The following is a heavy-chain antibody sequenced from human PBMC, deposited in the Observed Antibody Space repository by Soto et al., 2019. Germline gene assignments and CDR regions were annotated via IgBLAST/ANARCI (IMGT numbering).Heavy chain of an antibody. J-gene: IGHJ6*02. D-gene: IGHD2-15*01. CDR3: ARLPCSGGSCYHPGYYYGMDV. V-gene: IGHV4-31*03. CDR1: GASISSGGYY. Sequence: PSATLSLTGTVSGASISSGGYYWSWIRQHPGKGLEWIGYIYYSGSTHYNPSLESRVTISVDTSKSQFSLKLSSVTAADTAVYYCARLPCSGGSCYHPGYYYGMDVWGQGTTVTVSS. CDR2: IYYSGST.